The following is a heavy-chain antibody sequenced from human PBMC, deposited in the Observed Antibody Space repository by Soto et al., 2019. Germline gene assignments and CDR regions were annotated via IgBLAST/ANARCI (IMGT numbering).Heavy chain of an antibody. CDR3: AKAFSSDWFFSLDY. J-gene: IGHJ4*02. CDR1: GFTFSNYA. D-gene: IGHD6-19*01. CDR2: FSGSGDNT. V-gene: IGHV3-23*01. Sequence: PGGSLRLSCAASGFTFSNYAMSWVRQAAGKGLEWVSAFSGSGDNTYYADSVKGRFTISRDNSKNTLYLQMNSLRAEDTAIYYCAKAFSSDWFFSLDYWGQGTLVTVSS.